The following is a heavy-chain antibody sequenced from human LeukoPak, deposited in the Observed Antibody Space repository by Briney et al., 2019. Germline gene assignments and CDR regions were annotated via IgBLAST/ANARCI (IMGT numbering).Heavy chain of an antibody. CDR3: ARVGIAAATEWFDP. CDR2: INTNTGNP. V-gene: IGHV7-4-1*02. CDR1: GYTFTGYY. Sequence: GASVKVSCKASGYTFTGYYMHWVRQAPGQGLEWMGWINTNTGNPTYAQGFTGRFVFSLDTSVSTAYLQISSLKAEDTAVYYCARVGIAAATEWFDPWGQGTLVTVSS. J-gene: IGHJ5*02. D-gene: IGHD6-13*01.